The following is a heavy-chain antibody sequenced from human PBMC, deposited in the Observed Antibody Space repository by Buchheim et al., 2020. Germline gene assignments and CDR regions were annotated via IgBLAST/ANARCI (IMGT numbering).Heavy chain of an antibody. CDR2: ISCSGGST. D-gene: IGHD6-19*01. V-gene: IGHV3-23*01. CDR3: AKDQWHMWLVVMYGMDV. J-gene: IGHJ6*02. CDR1: GFTFSSYA. Sequence: EVQLLESGGGLVQPGGSLRLSCAASGFTFSSYAMSWVRQAPGKGLEWVSAISCSGGSTYYADSVKGRFTISRDTSKNTLYLQMNSLRAEDTAVYYCAKDQWHMWLVVMYGMDVWGQGTT.